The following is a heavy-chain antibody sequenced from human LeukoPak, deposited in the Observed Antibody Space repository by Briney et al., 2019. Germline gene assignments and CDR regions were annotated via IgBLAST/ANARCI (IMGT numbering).Heavy chain of an antibody. CDR1: GGSISSYY. CDR3: ARGGFGYYDSSGYLDY. D-gene: IGHD3-22*01. CDR2: IYYSGST. Sequence: SETLSLTCTVSGGSISSYYWSWIRQPPGKGLEWIGYIYYSGSTNYNPSLKSRVTISVDRSKNQFSLKLSSVTAADTAVYYCARGGFGYYDSSGYLDYWGQGTLVTVSS. V-gene: IGHV4-59*12. J-gene: IGHJ4*02.